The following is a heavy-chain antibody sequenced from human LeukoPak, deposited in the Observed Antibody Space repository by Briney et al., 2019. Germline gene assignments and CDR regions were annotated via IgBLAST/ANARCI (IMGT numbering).Heavy chain of an antibody. CDR2: INPSGGST. D-gene: IGHD3-3*01. J-gene: IGHJ6*02. Sequence: GASVKVSCKASGYTFTSYYMDWVRQAPGQGLEWMGIINPSGGSTSYAQKFQGRVTMTRDTSTSTVYMELSSLRSEDTAVYYCARADTIFGVAQQGYYYGMDVWGQGTTVTVSS. CDR3: ARADTIFGVAQQGYYYGMDV. V-gene: IGHV1-46*01. CDR1: GYTFTSYY.